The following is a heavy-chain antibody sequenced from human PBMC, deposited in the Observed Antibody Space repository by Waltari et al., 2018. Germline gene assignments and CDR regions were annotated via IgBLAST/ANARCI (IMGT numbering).Heavy chain of an antibody. Sequence: QVQLVQSGAEVKKPGASVNVSCKASGYNFIGYYIHWVRQAPGQGLEWVGWINPNTGGTKYAHKYQGRVTVTRDTSISTAYMELSSLGSDDMAVFYCARQAARNFDYWGQGTLVTVSS. CDR3: ARQAARNFDY. CDR2: INPNTGGT. V-gene: IGHV1-2*07. CDR1: GYNFIGYY. J-gene: IGHJ4*02.